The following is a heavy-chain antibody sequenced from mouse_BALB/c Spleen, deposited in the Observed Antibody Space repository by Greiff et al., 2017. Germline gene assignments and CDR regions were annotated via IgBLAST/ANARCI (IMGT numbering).Heavy chain of an antibody. CDR2: ISSGSSTI. CDR1: GFTFSSFG. J-gene: IGHJ3*01. V-gene: IGHV5-17*02. Sequence: EVKLMESGGGLVQPGGSRKLSCAASGFTFSSFGMHWVRQAPEKGLEWVAYISSGSSTIYYADTVKGRFTISRDNPKNTLFLQMTSLRSEDTAMYYCARSGDYASWCAYWGQGTLVTVSA. CDR3: ARSGDYASWCAY. D-gene: IGHD2-4*01.